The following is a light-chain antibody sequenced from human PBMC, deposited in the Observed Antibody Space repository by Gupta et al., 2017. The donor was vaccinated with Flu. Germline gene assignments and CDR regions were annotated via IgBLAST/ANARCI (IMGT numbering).Light chain of an antibody. CDR3: QQDESRFIT. CDR2: DAS. Sequence: IQMTQSPSSLSASVGDRVTITCQASHDIHNYLNWFQQKPGKAPKLLIYDASNLQQGVPSRFSGIGFGTNFALSISNLQPEEFATYYCQQDESRFITFGRGTKVEI. CDR1: HDIHNY. V-gene: IGKV1-33*01. J-gene: IGKJ4*01.